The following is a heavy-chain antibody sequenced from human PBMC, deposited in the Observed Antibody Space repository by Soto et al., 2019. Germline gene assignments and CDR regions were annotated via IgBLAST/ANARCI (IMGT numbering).Heavy chain of an antibody. D-gene: IGHD2-21*01. CDR2: IRSKGNNYAT. V-gene: IGHV3-73*02. J-gene: IGHJ2*01. CDR1: GFTFSDSA. Sequence: EVQLVESGGGLVQPGGSLKLSCAASGFTFSDSAMHWVRQASGEGLEWLGRIRSKGNNYATEYGASLKGSFTIYRDDSKKTTYLQMSNLNTEDTAVYYCVRYSRSLGWFFDLWGRGTLVTVSS. CDR3: VRYSRSLGWFFDL.